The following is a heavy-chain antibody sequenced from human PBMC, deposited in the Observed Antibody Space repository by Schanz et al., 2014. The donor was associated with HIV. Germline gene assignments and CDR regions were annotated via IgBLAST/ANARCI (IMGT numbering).Heavy chain of an antibody. Sequence: EVQMLESGGGSVQPGGSLRLSCAASGFTFSNFAMSWVRQAPGKGLEWVSSISGSGVSTFYAGSVKGRFAISRDKSKNTLYLQMNSLRVEDTAVYYCAKMARSVAPNTNFDYWGQGTLVTVSS. J-gene: IGHJ4*02. V-gene: IGHV3-23*01. CDR2: ISGSGVST. CDR1: GFTFSNFA. D-gene: IGHD6-19*01. CDR3: AKMARSVAPNTNFDY.